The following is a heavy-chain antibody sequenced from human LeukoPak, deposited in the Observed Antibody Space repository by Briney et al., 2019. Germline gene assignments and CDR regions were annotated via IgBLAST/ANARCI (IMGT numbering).Heavy chain of an antibody. CDR3: ARDSTVVTRGIDY. CDR2: INHSGVT. CDR1: GGSFSGYY. J-gene: IGHJ4*02. V-gene: IGHV4-34*01. D-gene: IGHD4-23*01. Sequence: SETLSLTCAVHGGSFSGYYWTWIRQPPGKGLGWIGEINHSGVTNCKASLKSRVTISVDTSKSQFSLKLTSVTAADTAVYYCARDSTVVTRGIDYWGRGTLVTVAS.